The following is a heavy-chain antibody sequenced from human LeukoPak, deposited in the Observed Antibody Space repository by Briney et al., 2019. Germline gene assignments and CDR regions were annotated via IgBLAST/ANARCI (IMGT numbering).Heavy chain of an antibody. CDR2: IYTSGST. CDR3: AVIVVVPAAMGDDAFDI. CDR1: GGSISSGSYY. J-gene: IGHJ3*02. Sequence: PSQTLSLTCTVSGGSISSGSYYWSWIRQPAGKGLEWIGRIYTSGSTNYNPSLKSGVTISVDTSKNQFSLKLSSVTAADTAVYYCAVIVVVPAAMGDDAFDIWGQGTMVTVSS. V-gene: IGHV4-61*02. D-gene: IGHD2-2*01.